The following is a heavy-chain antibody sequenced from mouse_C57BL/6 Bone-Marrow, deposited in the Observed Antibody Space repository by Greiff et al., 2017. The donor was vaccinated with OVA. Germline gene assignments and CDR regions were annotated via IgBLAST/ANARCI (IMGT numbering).Heavy chain of an antibody. V-gene: IGHV5-9*01. J-gene: IGHJ4*01. D-gene: IGHD3-2*02. Sequence: DVMLVESGGGLVKPGGSLKLSCAASGFTFSSYTMSWVRQTPEKRLAWVATISGGGGNTYYPDSVKGRFTISRDNAKNTLYLQRSSRRSEDTALYYCARHRGYDYYAMDYWGQGTSVTVSS. CDR3: ARHRGYDYYAMDY. CDR1: GFTFSSYT. CDR2: ISGGGGNT.